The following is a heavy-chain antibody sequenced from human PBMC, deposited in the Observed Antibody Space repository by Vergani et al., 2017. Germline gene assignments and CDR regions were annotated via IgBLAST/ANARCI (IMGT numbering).Heavy chain of an antibody. CDR3: ARSRIDYGAGSPDY. CDR1: GASVNSYY. CDR2: VSFRGDT. Sequence: QVKLQESGPGLVKPSETLSLTCTVSGASVNSYYWSWIRQPPGKGLEWMVYVSFRGDTLYDPSVKGRMTISLNTSSNQFSLYLTSVTAADTAVYYCARSRIDYGAGSPDYWGQGTLVTVSS. V-gene: IGHV4-59*02. D-gene: IGHD3-10*01. J-gene: IGHJ4*02.